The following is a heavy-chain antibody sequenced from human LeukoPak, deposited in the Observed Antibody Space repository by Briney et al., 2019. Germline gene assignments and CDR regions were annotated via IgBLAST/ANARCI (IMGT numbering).Heavy chain of an antibody. J-gene: IGHJ4*02. CDR3: ARAVAGEFDY. CDR2: IYYSGGT. Sequence: PSETLSLTCTVSGGSISSSSYYWGWIRQPPGKGLEWIGSIYYSGGTYYNPSLKSRVTISVDTSKNQFSLKLSSVTAADTAVYYCARAVAGEFDYWGQGTLVTVSS. CDR1: GGSISSSSYY. V-gene: IGHV4-39*01. D-gene: IGHD6-19*01.